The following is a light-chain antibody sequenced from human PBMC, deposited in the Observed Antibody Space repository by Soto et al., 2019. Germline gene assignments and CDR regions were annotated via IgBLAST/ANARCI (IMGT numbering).Light chain of an antibody. CDR1: QSLTSRY. V-gene: IGKV3D-20*02. CDR2: GTS. CDR3: QQRSNWPPIT. Sequence: EIVLTQSPGTLSLSPGERATLSCRAIQSLTSRYLAWYRQKPGQAPRLLIYGTSSRATGIPDRFSGSGSGTDFTLTISSLEPEDFAVYYCQQRSNWPPITFGQGTRLEIK. J-gene: IGKJ5*01.